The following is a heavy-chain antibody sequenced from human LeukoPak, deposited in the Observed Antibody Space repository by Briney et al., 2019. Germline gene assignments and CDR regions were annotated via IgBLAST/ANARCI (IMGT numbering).Heavy chain of an antibody. CDR2: IIPIFGTA. Sequence: GASVKVSCKASGGTFSSYAISWVRQAPGQGLEWMGGIIPIFGTANYAQKFQGRVTITADESTSTAYMELSSLRSEDMAVYYCARTGVVVVAAAWFDPWGQGTLVTVSS. CDR1: GGTFSSYA. CDR3: ARTGVVVVAAAWFDP. V-gene: IGHV1-69*13. J-gene: IGHJ5*02. D-gene: IGHD2-15*01.